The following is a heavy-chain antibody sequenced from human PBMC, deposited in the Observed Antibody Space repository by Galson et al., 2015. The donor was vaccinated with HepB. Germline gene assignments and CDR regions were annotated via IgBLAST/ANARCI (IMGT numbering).Heavy chain of an antibody. CDR2: IIPIFGTA. V-gene: IGHV1-69*06. CDR3: ARGRYSGSLSIDY. D-gene: IGHD1-26*01. Sequence: SVTVSCKASGGTFSSYAISWVRQTPGQGLEWMGGIIPIFGTANYAQKFQGRVTITADKSTSTAYMELSSLRSEDTAVYYCARGRYSGSLSIDYWGQGTLVTVSS. J-gene: IGHJ4*02. CDR1: GGTFSSYA.